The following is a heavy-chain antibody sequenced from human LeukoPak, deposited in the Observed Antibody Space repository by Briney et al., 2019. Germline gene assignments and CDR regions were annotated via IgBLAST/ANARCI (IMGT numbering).Heavy chain of an antibody. CDR2: IKQDGSEK. CDR1: GFTFRIYW. CDR3: ARGGMVRRVMGAFDI. V-gene: IGHV3-7*01. J-gene: IGHJ3*02. D-gene: IGHD3-10*01. Sequence: PGGSLRLSCAVSGFTFRIYWMSWVRQAPGKGLEWVANIKQDGSEKYYVDSVKGRFTVSRDNAKNSLYLQMNSLRAEDTAVFYCARGGMVRRVMGAFDIWGQGTLVTVSS.